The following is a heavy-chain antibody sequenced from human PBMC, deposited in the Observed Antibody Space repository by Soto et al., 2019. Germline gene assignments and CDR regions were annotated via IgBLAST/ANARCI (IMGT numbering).Heavy chain of an antibody. Sequence: QVQLQESGPGLVKPSETLSLTCTVSGGSISSYYWSWIRQPAGKGLEWLGRIYTSGSTNYNPSLKSRVTMSVDTSKNQFSLKLSSVTAADTAVYYCARGPYGSGGSPPPTVDPWGQGTLVTVSS. CDR1: GGSISSYY. J-gene: IGHJ5*02. CDR2: IYTSGST. V-gene: IGHV4-4*07. CDR3: ARGPYGSGGSPPPTVDP. D-gene: IGHD3-10*01.